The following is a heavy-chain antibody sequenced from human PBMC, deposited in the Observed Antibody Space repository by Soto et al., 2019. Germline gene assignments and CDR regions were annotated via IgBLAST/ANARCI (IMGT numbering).Heavy chain of an antibody. CDR3: ASDEGPYYDYIWGSCRMGYFDY. CDR2: ISAYNGNT. J-gene: IGHJ4*02. D-gene: IGHD3-16*02. CDR1: GYTFTSYG. Sequence: QVQLVQPGAEVKKPGASVKVSCKASGYTFTSYGISWVRQPPGQGLEWMGWISAYNGNTNYAQKRQGRVIMTTDPSTRTAYMELRSMRSDDTAVYFFASDEGPYYDYIWGSCRMGYFDYWGQGTLVTVSS. V-gene: IGHV1-18*01.